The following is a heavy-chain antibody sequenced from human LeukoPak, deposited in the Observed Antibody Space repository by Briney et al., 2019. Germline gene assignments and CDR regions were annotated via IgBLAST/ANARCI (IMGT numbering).Heavy chain of an antibody. J-gene: IGHJ4*02. Sequence: ASVKVSRKTSGYTFTIYGISWVRQAPGQGLEWMGLINAYGNTNYAQNIQGRVTMTTDTSTSTAYMELRSLRSDDTAVYYCARGIIGYYFDYWGQGTLVTVSS. D-gene: IGHD2-15*01. CDR2: INAYGNT. V-gene: IGHV1-18*01. CDR3: ARGIIGYYFDY. CDR1: GYTFTIYG.